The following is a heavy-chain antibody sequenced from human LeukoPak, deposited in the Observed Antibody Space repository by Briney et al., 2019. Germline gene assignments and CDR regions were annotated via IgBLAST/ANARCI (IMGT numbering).Heavy chain of an antibody. J-gene: IGHJ3*02. CDR2: IYPGDFDT. CDR3: ARRVTFGGSIVAAFDI. D-gene: IGHD3-16*02. Sequence: GESLKISCKGSGYIFTNYWIGWVRQMPGKGLEWMGIIYPGDFDTRYSPSFEGRVTISAEKPISTAYLQWSSLKASDTAIYYCARRVTFGGSIVAAFDIWGQGTMVTVSS. V-gene: IGHV5-51*04. CDR1: GYIFTNYW.